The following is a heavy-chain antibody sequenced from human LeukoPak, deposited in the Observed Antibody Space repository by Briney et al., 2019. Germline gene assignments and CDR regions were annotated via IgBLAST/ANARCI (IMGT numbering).Heavy chain of an antibody. V-gene: IGHV3-23*01. CDR3: ARTYASGSTPSKFDP. Sequence: GRSLRLSCAASGFTFSSYGMHWVRQAPGKGLEWVSSITNGGGTTYYADSVKGRFTISRDNSKNTLYLQMNSLRADDTAAYYCARTYASGSTPSKFDPWGQGTLVTVSS. CDR2: ITNGGGTT. CDR1: GFTFSSYG. D-gene: IGHD3-10*01. J-gene: IGHJ5*02.